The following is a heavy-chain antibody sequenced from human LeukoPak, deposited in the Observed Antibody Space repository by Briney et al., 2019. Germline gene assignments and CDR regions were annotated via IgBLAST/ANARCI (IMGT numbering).Heavy chain of an antibody. CDR2: INHSGYT. V-gene: IGHV4-34*01. D-gene: IGHD5-12*01. J-gene: IGHJ4*02. CDR1: GGSFSDYY. Sequence: KTSETLSLTCAVYGGSFSDYYWSWIRQPPGKGLEWIGEINHSGYTNYNPSLRSRVTISVDTSKNQFSLKLSSVTAVDTAVYYCARGLYSGYPTDWGQGTLVTVSS. CDR3: ARGLYSGYPTD.